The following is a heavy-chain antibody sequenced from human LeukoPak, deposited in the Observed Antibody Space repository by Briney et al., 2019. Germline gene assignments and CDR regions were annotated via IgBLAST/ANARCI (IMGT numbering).Heavy chain of an antibody. J-gene: IGHJ6*03. Sequence: GGSLRLPCAASGFTFSTYSMNWVRQAPGKGLEWVSYISGSSGTIYYADSVKGRFTISRDNPKTSLYLQMNSLRAEDTAIYYCARRSEFGVLYYMDVWGKGTTVTVSS. CDR1: GFTFSTYS. D-gene: IGHD3-16*01. CDR3: ARRSEFGVLYYMDV. V-gene: IGHV3-48*04. CDR2: ISGSSGTI.